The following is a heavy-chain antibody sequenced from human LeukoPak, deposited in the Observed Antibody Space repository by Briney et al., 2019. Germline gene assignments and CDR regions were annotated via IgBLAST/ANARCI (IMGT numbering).Heavy chain of an antibody. CDR2: IYSGGST. J-gene: IGHJ2*01. V-gene: IGHV3-53*01. CDR3: ARGYGAPSPFDL. Sequence: GGSLRLSCAASGFTVSSNYMSWVRQAPGEGLEWVSVIYSGGSTYYADSVQGRFTISRDNSKNTLFLQMNSLRAEDTAVYYCARGYGAPSPFDLWGRGTLVTVSS. D-gene: IGHD4-17*01. CDR1: GFTVSSNY.